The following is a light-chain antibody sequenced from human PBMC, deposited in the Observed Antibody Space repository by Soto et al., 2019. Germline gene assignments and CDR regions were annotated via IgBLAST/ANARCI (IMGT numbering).Light chain of an antibody. Sequence: SYELTQPPSVSVSPGQTASITCSGDKLGDKYACWYQQKPGQSPVLVIYQDTKRPSGIPERFSGSNSGNTATLTISGTQAMDEADYYCQAWDSNTCVFGTGTKLTVL. CDR2: QDT. CDR1: KLGDKY. V-gene: IGLV3-1*01. J-gene: IGLJ1*01. CDR3: QAWDSNTCV.